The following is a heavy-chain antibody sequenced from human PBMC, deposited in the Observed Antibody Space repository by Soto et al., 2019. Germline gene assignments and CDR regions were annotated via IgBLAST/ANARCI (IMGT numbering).Heavy chain of an antibody. J-gene: IGHJ4*02. CDR1: GGSISSGGYS. CDR3: ASSRGSPVPLDY. Sequence: QLQLQESGSGLVKPSQTLSLTCAVSGGSISSGGYSWSWIRQPPGKGVEWIGYLDHSGSSYYNPCLESRVTTTVDRSKNQFFLKLSSVTAADTAVYYGASSRGSPVPLDYWGQGTLVTVSS. V-gene: IGHV4-30-2*01. CDR2: LDHSGSS. D-gene: IGHD1-26*01.